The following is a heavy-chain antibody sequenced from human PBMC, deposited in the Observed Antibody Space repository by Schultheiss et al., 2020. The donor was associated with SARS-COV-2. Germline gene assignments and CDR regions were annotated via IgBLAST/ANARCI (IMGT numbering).Heavy chain of an antibody. CDR3: AKGAPSLKDTAMVSDAFDI. D-gene: IGHD5-18*01. V-gene: IGHV3-30-3*01. CDR2: ISYDGSNK. J-gene: IGHJ3*02. CDR1: GFTFSSYA. Sequence: GGSLRLSCAASGFTFSSYAMHWVRQAPGKGLEWVAVISYDGSNKYYADSVKGRFTISRDNSKNTLYLQMNSLRAEDTAVYYCAKGAPSLKDTAMVSDAFDIWGQGTMVTVSS.